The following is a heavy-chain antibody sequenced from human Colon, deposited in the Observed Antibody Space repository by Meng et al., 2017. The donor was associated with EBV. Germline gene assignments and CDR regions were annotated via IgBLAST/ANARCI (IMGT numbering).Heavy chain of an antibody. CDR1: GYSFTTYA. CDR2: INAGNGNT. J-gene: IGHJ4*02. Sequence: VQLLQAGAEVKKPGASVKVSCKASGYSFTTYAMHWVRQAPGQRLEWMGWINAGNGNTKYSEKFQSRVTITRDTAASTAYMELSSLRSEDTAVYYCARTGCSSSSCYDYWGQGTLVTVSS. CDR3: ARTGCSSSSCYDY. V-gene: IGHV1-3*01. D-gene: IGHD2-2*01.